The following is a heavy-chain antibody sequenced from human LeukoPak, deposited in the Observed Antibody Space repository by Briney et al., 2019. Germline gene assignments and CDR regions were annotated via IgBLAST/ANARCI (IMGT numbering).Heavy chain of an antibody. CDR2: INHSGST. CDR3: ARGGYCSGGSCSNYYYYGMDV. D-gene: IGHD2-15*01. V-gene: IGHV4-34*01. CDR1: GGSFSGYY. Sequence: SETLSLTCAVYGGSFSGYYWSWIRQPPGKGLEWIGEINHSGSTNYNPSLKSRVTISVDTSKNQFSPKLSSVTAADTAVYYCARGGYCSGGSCSNYYYYGMDVWGKGTTVTVSS. J-gene: IGHJ6*04.